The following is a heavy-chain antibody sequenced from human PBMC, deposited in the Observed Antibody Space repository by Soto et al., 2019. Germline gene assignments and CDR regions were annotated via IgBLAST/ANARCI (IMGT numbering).Heavy chain of an antibody. CDR1: GGTFNSYG. Sequence: ASVKVSCKTSGGTFNSYGINWVRQAPGQGLEWMGGIIPVFGTARYAQKFQGRVTIVADESTTTAHMELTSLRSEDTALYFCATSSAYSDLALDFWGPGPLVTVSS. CDR3: ATSSAYSDLALDF. CDR2: IIPVFGTA. J-gene: IGHJ4*02. D-gene: IGHD4-17*01. V-gene: IGHV1-69*13.